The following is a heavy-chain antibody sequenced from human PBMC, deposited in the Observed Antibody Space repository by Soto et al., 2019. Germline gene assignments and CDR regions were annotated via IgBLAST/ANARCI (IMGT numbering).Heavy chain of an antibody. J-gene: IGHJ5*02. V-gene: IGHV3-74*01. Sequence: EVQLVESGGGLGQPGGSLRLSCAASGFTFSTYYMHWVRQAPGKGLVWVSRINSDGSRTNYADSVKGRFTTFRDNAKNTLYLQLNSLTAEDTAVYYCGTVATGSYDWFDPWGQGTLVTVSS. D-gene: IGHD1-26*01. CDR3: GTVATGSYDWFDP. CDR2: INSDGSRT. CDR1: GFTFSTYY.